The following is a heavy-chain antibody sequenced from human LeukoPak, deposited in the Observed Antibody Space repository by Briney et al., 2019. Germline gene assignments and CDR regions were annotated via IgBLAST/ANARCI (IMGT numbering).Heavy chain of an antibody. Sequence: SETLSLTCTVSGGSISSYHWSWIRQPPGKGLEWIGHIYYTGSTNYNPSLKSRVTISLDTSKDQFSLKLSSVTAADTAVYYCTRSLGVVIHGGMDVWGQGTTVTVSS. CDR1: GGSISSYH. J-gene: IGHJ6*02. CDR3: TRSLGVVIHGGMDV. V-gene: IGHV4-59*01. D-gene: IGHD3-3*01. CDR2: IYYTGST.